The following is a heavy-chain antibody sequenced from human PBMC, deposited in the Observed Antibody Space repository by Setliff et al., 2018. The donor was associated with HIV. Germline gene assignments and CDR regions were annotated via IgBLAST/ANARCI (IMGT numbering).Heavy chain of an antibody. V-gene: IGHV1-8*02. CDR2: MNPNSSNT. J-gene: IGHJ5*02. Sequence: ASVKVSCKASGFTFINYDINWVRQAPGQGLEWMGWMNPNSSNTGYAQKFQGRVAMTRNTSINTAYMELSSLRSEDTAVYYCAREKTGLSNWFDPWGQGTVVTVSS. CDR1: GFTFINYD. CDR3: AREKTGLSNWFDP. D-gene: IGHD7-27*01.